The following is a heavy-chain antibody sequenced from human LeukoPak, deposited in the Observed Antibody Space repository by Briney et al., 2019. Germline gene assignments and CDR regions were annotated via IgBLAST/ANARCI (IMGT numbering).Heavy chain of an antibody. CDR2: IYTSGST. Sequence: SETLSLTCTVSGGSISSYYWSWIRQPAGKGLEWIGRIYTSGSTNYNPSLKSRVTMSVDTSKNQFSLKLSSVTAADTAVYYCARDQFVTVTRRASYYYYMDVWGKGTTVTISS. CDR1: GGSISSYY. V-gene: IGHV4-4*07. D-gene: IGHD4-17*01. J-gene: IGHJ6*03. CDR3: ARDQFVTVTRRASYYYYMDV.